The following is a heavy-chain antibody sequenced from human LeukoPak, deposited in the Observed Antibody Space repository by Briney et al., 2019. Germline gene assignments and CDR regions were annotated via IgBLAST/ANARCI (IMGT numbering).Heavy chain of an antibody. CDR2: ISGSGGST. CDR3: AKDPSSGWYVYYYYGMDV. D-gene: IGHD6-19*01. CDR1: GFTFSSYA. J-gene: IGHJ6*02. Sequence: GGSLRLSCAASGFTFSSYAMSWARQAPGKGLEWVSAISGSGGSTYYADSVKGRFTISRDNSKNTLYLQMNSLRAEDTAVYYCAKDPSSGWYVYYYYGMDVWGQGTTVTVSS. V-gene: IGHV3-23*01.